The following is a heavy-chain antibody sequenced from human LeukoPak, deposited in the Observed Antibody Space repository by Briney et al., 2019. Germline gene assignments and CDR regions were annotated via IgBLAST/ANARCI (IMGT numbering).Heavy chain of an antibody. CDR1: VFTFSSYE. J-gene: IGHJ4*02. CDR2: ISSSGSTI. Sequence: PGGSLRLSCAASVFTFSSYEMNWVRQAPGKGLEWVSYISSSGSTIYYADSVKGRFTISRDNAKNSLYLQMNSLRAEDTAVYYCAREIVVAASDYWGQGTLVTVSS. CDR3: AREIVVAASDY. V-gene: IGHV3-48*03. D-gene: IGHD6-19*01.